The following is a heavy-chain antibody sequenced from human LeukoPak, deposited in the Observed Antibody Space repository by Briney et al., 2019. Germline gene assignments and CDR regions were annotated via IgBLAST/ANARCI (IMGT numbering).Heavy chain of an antibody. D-gene: IGHD3-10*01. CDR3: GRVERYYFGSGSHSDF. CDR2: ITSDSTDI. Sequence: GGSLRLSCAVSGFTLSFYSMNWVRQAPGKGLEWVSSITSDSTDIYYADSVKGRFTISRDNAKNSLYLHMNNLRVEDTAVYYCGRVERYYFGSGSHSDFWGQGTLVTVSP. J-gene: IGHJ4*02. CDR1: GFTLSFYS. V-gene: IGHV3-21*01.